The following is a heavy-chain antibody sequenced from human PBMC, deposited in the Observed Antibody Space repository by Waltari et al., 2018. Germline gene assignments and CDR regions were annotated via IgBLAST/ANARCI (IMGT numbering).Heavy chain of an antibody. Sequence: EVQLVESGGGLVQPGGSLRLSCAASGFTFSSYWMSWVRQAPGKGLEWVANIKQDGSEKYYVDSVKGRFTSSRDNAKNSLYLQMNSLRAEDTAVYYCARDGRRLVRAFDIWGQGTMVIVSS. V-gene: IGHV3-7*01. CDR2: IKQDGSEK. CDR1: GFTFSSYW. CDR3: ARDGRRLVRAFDI. J-gene: IGHJ3*02. D-gene: IGHD6-19*01.